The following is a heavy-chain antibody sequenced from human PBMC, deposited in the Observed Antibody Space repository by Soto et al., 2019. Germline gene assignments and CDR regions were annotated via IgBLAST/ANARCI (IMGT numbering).Heavy chain of an antibody. CDR1: GFTFSSYS. CDR3: ARVPSFSYSSSWTYYYYGMDV. Sequence: GESLKISCAASGFTFSSYSMNWVRQAPGKGLEWVSSISSSSSYIYYADSVKGRFTISRDNAKNSLYLQMNSLRAEDTAVYYCARVPSFSYSSSWTYYYYGMDVWGQGTTVTVSS. D-gene: IGHD6-13*01. CDR2: ISSSSSYI. V-gene: IGHV3-21*01. J-gene: IGHJ6*02.